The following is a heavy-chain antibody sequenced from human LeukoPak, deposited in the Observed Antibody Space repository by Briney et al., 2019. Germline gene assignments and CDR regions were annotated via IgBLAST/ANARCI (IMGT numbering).Heavy chain of an antibody. CDR2: ISGSGGST. Sequence: PGGSLRLSCAASGFTFSSYAMSWVRQAPGKGLEWVSAISGSGGSTYYADSVKGRFTISRENSKNTLYLQMNSLRAEDTAVYYCAKDLSRYSGSYLGEFDYWGQGTLVTVSS. CDR3: AKDLSRYSGSYLGEFDY. J-gene: IGHJ4*02. D-gene: IGHD1-26*01. V-gene: IGHV3-23*01. CDR1: GFTFSSYA.